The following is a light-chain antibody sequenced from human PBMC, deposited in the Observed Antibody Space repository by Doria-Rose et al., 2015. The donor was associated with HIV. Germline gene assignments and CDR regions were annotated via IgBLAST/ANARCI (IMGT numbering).Light chain of an antibody. CDR1: SRDVGGYNY. Sequence: SRDVGGYNYVSWYQHHSGKAPKLIIYDVTKRPSGVSYRFSGSKSGNTAYLTISGLQTEDEADYYCSALTSSSTYVFGTGTMVTVL. CDR3: SALTSSSTYV. CDR2: DVT. V-gene: IGLV2-14*03. J-gene: IGLJ1*01.